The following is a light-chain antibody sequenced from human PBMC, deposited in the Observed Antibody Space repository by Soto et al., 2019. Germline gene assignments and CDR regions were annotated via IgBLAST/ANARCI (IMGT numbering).Light chain of an antibody. CDR3: AAWDDSLNGVI. CDR1: TSTIGSNT. V-gene: IGLV1-44*01. Sequence: QSVLTQPPSASGTPGQRVTIPCSGRTSTIGSNTVNWYQQLPGTAPRLLIYNNNQRPSGVPDRFSGSKSGTSASLAISGLQSEDEADYYCAAWDDSLNGVIFGGGTKLTVL. J-gene: IGLJ2*01. CDR2: NNN.